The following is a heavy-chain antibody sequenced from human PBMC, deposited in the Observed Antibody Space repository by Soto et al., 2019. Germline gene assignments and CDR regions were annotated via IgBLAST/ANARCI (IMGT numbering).Heavy chain of an antibody. CDR1: GGTFRNYP. CDR3: GRGPLVVLNYFES. CDR2: IFPLTDIP. V-gene: IGHV1-69*02. J-gene: IGHJ4*02. Sequence: QVQLVQSGTEVKKPGSSVKVSCKASGGTFRNYPINWVRQAPGQGLEWMGSIFPLTDIPDYAQNFQARLTISAEKSSRTAYMELRSLTSAAKAMYFCGRGPLVVLNYFESWGQGTLVTVSS.